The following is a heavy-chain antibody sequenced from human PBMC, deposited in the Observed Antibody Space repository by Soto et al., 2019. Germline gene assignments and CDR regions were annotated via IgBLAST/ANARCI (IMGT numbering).Heavy chain of an antibody. Sequence: QVLLVESGGALVKPGGSLRLSCAASGFTFSDYYMSWVRQPPGKGLEWVSYISKSSTSSNYGDSIEGRFTISRDNAKNSLYLQMNSLRAEDTAVNYCARDNGGTFDYWGQGTLVTVSS. CDR2: ISKSSTSS. CDR1: GFTFSDYY. J-gene: IGHJ4*02. D-gene: IGHD2-8*01. V-gene: IGHV3-11*05. CDR3: ARDNGGTFDY.